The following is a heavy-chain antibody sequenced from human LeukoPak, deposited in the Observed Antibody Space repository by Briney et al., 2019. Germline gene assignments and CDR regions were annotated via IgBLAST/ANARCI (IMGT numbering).Heavy chain of an antibody. CDR1: GFTFSTYA. D-gene: IGHD6-6*01. CDR2: ISSSGGRT. CDR3: ARDQPARPPIIHHYDGMGV. V-gene: IGHV3-64*01. Sequence: GGSLRLSCAASGFTFSTYAMHWVRQAPGKGLEYVSAISSSGGRTYYANSVKDRFTISRDISTNTLYLQMGSLRAEDTAVYYCARDQPARPPIIHHYDGMGVWGQGTTVTVSS. J-gene: IGHJ6*02.